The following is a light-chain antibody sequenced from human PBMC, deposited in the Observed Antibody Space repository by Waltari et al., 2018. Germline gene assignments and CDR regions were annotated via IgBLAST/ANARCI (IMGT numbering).Light chain of an antibody. CDR3: QAWDSSTVV. V-gene: IGLV3-1*01. Sequence: WYQRKPGHSPVLIIYQDSHRPSGITERCSGSISGNTATLTISGTQAMDEADYYCQAWDSSTVVFGGGTKLTVL. J-gene: IGLJ2*01. CDR2: QDS.